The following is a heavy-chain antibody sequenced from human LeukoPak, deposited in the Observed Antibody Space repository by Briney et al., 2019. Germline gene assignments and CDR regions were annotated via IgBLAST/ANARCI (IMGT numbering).Heavy chain of an antibody. CDR2: ISGSGGST. CDR1: GFTFSSSV. Sequence: GGSLRLSCAHSGFTFSSSVMRCVRQAPGKGLEWVSAISGSGGSTYYADSVKGRFTISRDNSKNTLYLQMNSLRAEDTAVYYCAKTPVWGYSRGLSHFLYWGQGTLVTVSS. V-gene: IGHV3-23*01. D-gene: IGHD6-19*01. CDR3: AKTPVWGYSRGLSHFLY. J-gene: IGHJ4*02.